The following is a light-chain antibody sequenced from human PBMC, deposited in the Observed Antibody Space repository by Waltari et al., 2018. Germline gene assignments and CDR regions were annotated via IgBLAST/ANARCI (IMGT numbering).Light chain of an antibody. CDR3: HQYGSLPWT. J-gene: IGKJ1*01. V-gene: IGKV3-20*01. Sequence: IVLTSSPGTLSLSPGERATLSCRASENVPAGYVAWYQQKPGQSPRLLMYGVSNRATGIPDRFSGSESGTDFTLIVSRLEPEDFAVYYCHQYGSLPWTFGQGTRVDIK. CDR2: GVS. CDR1: ENVPAGY.